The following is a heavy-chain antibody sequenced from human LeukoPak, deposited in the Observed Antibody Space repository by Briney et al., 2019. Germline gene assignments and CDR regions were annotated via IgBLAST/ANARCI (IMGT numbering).Heavy chain of an antibody. Sequence: GASMKVSCKASGGTFSSYAISWVRQAPGHGLEWMGRIIPILGIANYAQKFQGRVTVTADKSTSTAYMELSSLRSEDTAVYYCARDWDIVVVPAAMTSSYYYYGMDVWGQGTTVTVSS. V-gene: IGHV1-69*04. CDR1: GGTFSSYA. CDR3: ARDWDIVVVPAAMTSSYYYYGMDV. J-gene: IGHJ6*02. D-gene: IGHD2-2*01. CDR2: IIPILGIA.